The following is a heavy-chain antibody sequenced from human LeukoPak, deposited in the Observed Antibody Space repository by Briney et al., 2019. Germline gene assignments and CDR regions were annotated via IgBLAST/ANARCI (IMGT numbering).Heavy chain of an antibody. Sequence: PGGSLRLSCAASGFTFRTYAMSWVRQAPGKGLEWVSGISDSGDGTYYAESVKGRFTISRDNSKNTVFLQMNSLRADDTAKYYCAKDKAPGSWHTPSDCWGQGTLVTVSS. CDR1: GFTFRTYA. V-gene: IGHV3-23*01. J-gene: IGHJ4*02. D-gene: IGHD6-13*01. CDR2: ISDSGDGT. CDR3: AKDKAPGSWHTPSDC.